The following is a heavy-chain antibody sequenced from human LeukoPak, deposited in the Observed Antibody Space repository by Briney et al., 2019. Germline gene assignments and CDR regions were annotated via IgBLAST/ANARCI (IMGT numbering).Heavy chain of an antibody. V-gene: IGHV4-59*02. D-gene: IGHD6-13*01. CDR2: IFYSGTT. CDR1: GGSVNSYY. Sequence: SETLSLTCTVSGGSVNSYYWTWIRQPPGRGLEWIGYIFYSGTTEYNPSLKSRVTISKDTSSNQFSLRLTSLTAADTAVYYCARIPAAGSMGWFDPWGQGTLVTVSS. J-gene: IGHJ5*02. CDR3: ARIPAAGSMGWFDP.